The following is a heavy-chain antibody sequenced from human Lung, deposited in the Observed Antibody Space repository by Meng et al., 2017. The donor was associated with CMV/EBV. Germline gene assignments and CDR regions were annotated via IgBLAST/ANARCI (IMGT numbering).Heavy chain of an antibody. CDR2: VSYDGNNK. J-gene: IGHJ3*02. D-gene: IGHD2-2*01. V-gene: IGHV3-30-3*02. CDR1: GFTFNNYA. Sequence: GESXKISCAASGFTFNNYAMHWVRQAPGKGLQWVAVVSYDGNNKYYADSVKGRFTISRDNSKNTLDLQMNSLRAEDTAMYYCAKKGPYCSSTSCPPDAFDIXGQGXMVTVSS. CDR3: AKKGPYCSSTSCPPDAFDI.